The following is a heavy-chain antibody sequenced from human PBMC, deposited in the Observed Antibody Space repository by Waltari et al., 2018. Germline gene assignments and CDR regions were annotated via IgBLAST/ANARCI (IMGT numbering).Heavy chain of an antibody. Sequence: QLQLQESGPGLVKPSETLSLTCTVSGGSISSSSYYWGWIRQPPGKGLDWIGSIYYSGSTYYNPSLKSPVTISVDTSKTQCSLKLSSVTAADTAVYYCARDRRHEGPEAIDWGQGTLVTVSS. CDR3: ARDRRHEGPEAID. J-gene: IGHJ4*02. CDR1: GGSISSSSYY. V-gene: IGHV4-39*07. CDR2: IYYSGST.